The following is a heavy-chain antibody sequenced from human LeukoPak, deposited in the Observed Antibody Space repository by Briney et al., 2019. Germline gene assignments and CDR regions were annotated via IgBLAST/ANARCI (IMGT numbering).Heavy chain of an antibody. Sequence: SETLSLTCTVSGGSISSSSYYWGWIRQPPGKGLEWIGSIYYSGSTYYIPSLKSRVTISVDTSKNQFSLKLSSVTAADTAVYYCARSPYYDSSGYPGYYYYGMDVWGQGTTVTVSS. CDR1: GGSISSSSYY. D-gene: IGHD3-22*01. CDR3: ARSPYYDSSGYPGYYYYGMDV. J-gene: IGHJ6*02. V-gene: IGHV4-39*07. CDR2: IYYSGST.